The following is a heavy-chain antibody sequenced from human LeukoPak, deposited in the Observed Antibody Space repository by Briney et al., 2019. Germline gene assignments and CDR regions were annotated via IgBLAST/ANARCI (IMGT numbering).Heavy chain of an antibody. V-gene: IGHV1-2*02. CDR3: ARHNYDFDFDY. CDR1: GYTFTDLY. Sequence: ASVKVSRKASGYTFTDLYIHWVRQAPGQGLEWMGFIRPNSGGTSYAQKFQGRGTMTRDTSINTAYLELSGLTSDDTAVYFCARHNYDFDFDYWGQGTLVTVSS. CDR2: IRPNSGGT. D-gene: IGHD3-22*01. J-gene: IGHJ4*01.